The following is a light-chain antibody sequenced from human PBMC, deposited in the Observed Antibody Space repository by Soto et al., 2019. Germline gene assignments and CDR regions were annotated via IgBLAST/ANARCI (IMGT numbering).Light chain of an antibody. CDR2: SNN. V-gene: IGLV1-44*01. J-gene: IGLJ3*02. CDR3: AAWDDSLNGWV. CDR1: TSNFGGNS. Sequence: QSVLTQPPSASGTPGQRVIISCSGSTSNFGGNSANWYQQFPGTAPKVLIYSNNQRPSGVPDRFSGSKSGTSASLAISGLQSEDEAAYYCAAWDDSLNGWVFGGGTKVTVL.